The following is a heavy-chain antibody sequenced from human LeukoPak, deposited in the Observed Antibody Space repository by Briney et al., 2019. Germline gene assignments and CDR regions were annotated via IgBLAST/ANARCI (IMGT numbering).Heavy chain of an antibody. V-gene: IGHV4-4*07. CDR2: IYTSGST. Sequence: PSETLSLTCTVSGGSISSYDWSWIRQPAGKGLEWIGRIYTSGSTKYNPSLKSRVTMSLDTSKNQISLKLRSVTAADTAVYYCARTTEGYAGGPGYSYYYYMDVWGKGTTVTISS. CDR3: ARTTEGYAGGPGYSYYYYMDV. D-gene: IGHD5-12*01. J-gene: IGHJ6*03. CDR1: GGSISSYD.